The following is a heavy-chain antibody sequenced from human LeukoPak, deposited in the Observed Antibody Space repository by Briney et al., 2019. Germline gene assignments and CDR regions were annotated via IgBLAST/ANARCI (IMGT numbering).Heavy chain of an antibody. J-gene: IGHJ5*02. CDR3: ARVGGDWFDP. V-gene: IGHV4-34*01. Sequence: PSETLSLTCAVYGRSFSGYYWGCIRQPPGKGLEWIGEINHSGSTNYNPSLKSRVTMSVDTSKNQFSLKLTSVSAADTAVYFCARVGGDWFDPWGQGILVTVSS. CDR2: INHSGST. CDR1: GRSFSGYY. D-gene: IGHD3-10*01.